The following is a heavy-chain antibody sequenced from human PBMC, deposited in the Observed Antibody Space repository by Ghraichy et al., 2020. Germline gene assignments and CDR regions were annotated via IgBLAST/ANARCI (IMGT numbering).Heavy chain of an antibody. CDR1: GYNVSELA. J-gene: IGHJ4*02. D-gene: IGHD3-3*01. CDR3: ATGLPIVGVVTPLDY. V-gene: IGHV1-24*01. Sequence: ASVKVSCKVSGYNVSELAMQWERQSPGKGHEWMGGFDREDGKRIYAQKFQGRVTMTEDTSTDTAYMELSSLRSEDTAVYYCATGLPIVGVVTPLDYWGQGTLVTVSS. CDR2: FDREDGKR.